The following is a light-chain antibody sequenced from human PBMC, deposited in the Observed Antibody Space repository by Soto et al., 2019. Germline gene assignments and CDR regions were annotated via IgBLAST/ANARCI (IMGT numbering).Light chain of an antibody. CDR1: QSVSSNY. CDR3: QQYGSSPLT. Sequence: EIVLTQSPGTLSLSPGERATLSCRASQSVSSNYLAWYQQKPGQAPRLLIYGASSRATGIPDRFSGGGSGTDFTLTISRLEPEDVAAYHCQQYGSSPLTFGGGTKVEIK. J-gene: IGKJ4*01. V-gene: IGKV3-20*01. CDR2: GAS.